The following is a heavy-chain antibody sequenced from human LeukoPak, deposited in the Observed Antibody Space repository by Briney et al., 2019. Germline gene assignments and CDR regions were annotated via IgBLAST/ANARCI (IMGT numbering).Heavy chain of an antibody. CDR3: AKGGWLEY. CDR1: GFTFSSYG. D-gene: IGHD6-19*01. Sequence: GGSLRLSCAASGFTFSSYGMHWVRQAPGKGLEWVAVISYDGSNKYYADSVKGRFTISRDNSKNTLYLQMNSLRAEDTAVYYCAKGGWLEYWGQGTLATVSS. CDR2: ISYDGSNK. V-gene: IGHV3-30*18. J-gene: IGHJ4*02.